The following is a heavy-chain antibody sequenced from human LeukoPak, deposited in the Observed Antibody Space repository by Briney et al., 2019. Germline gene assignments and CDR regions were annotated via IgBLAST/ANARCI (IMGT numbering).Heavy chain of an antibody. CDR3: AKDVSGYSSGWGYFDY. CDR1: GFTFSSYA. CDR2: INDSGGST. D-gene: IGHD6-19*01. J-gene: IGHJ4*02. Sequence: GGSLRLSCAASGFTFSSYAMSWVRQAPGKGLEWGSVINDSGGSTYYADSVKGRFTISRDNSKNMLYLQMNSLRAEDTAVYYCAKDVSGYSSGWGYFDYWGQGTLVTVSS. V-gene: IGHV3-23*01.